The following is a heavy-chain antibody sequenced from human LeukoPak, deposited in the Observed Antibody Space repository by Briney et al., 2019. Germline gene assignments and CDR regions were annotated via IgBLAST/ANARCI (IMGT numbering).Heavy chain of an antibody. J-gene: IGHJ6*02. D-gene: IGHD5-18*01. Sequence: VASVKVSCKASGGTFSSYAISWVRQAPGQGLEWMGGIIPIFGTANYAQKFQGRVTITADESTSTAYMELSSLRSEDTAVYYCARYVDTAMVHYYYYGMDVWGQGTTVTVSS. CDR3: ARYVDTAMVHYYYYGMDV. CDR2: IIPIFGTA. CDR1: GGTFSSYA. V-gene: IGHV1-69*01.